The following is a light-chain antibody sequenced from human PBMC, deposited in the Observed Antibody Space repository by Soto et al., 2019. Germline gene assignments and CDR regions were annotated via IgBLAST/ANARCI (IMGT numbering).Light chain of an antibody. J-gene: IGKJ4*01. CDR3: QQYGSSPLVN. CDR2: GAS. Sequence: EIVLTQSPGTLSLSPGERATLSCRASQSVSSSYLAWYQQKPGQAPRLLIYGASSRATGIPDRFSGSGSGTDFTLTISRLEPEDFAVYYCQQYGSSPLVNFGGGTKVEIK. V-gene: IGKV3-20*01. CDR1: QSVSSSY.